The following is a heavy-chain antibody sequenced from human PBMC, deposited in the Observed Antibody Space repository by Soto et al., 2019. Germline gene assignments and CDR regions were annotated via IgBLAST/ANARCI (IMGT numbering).Heavy chain of an antibody. J-gene: IGHJ4*02. CDR3: ARDLGGWPDY. V-gene: IGHV1-3*01. CDR1: GYSFTSYS. CDR2: INAGNGNT. Sequence: GASVKVSCKASGYSFTSYSMHWVRQAPGQRLEWMGWINAGNGNTKYSQKFRGRVTITRDTSASTAYMELSSLRSEDTAVYYCARDLGGWPDYWGQGTLVTVSS. D-gene: IGHD2-15*01.